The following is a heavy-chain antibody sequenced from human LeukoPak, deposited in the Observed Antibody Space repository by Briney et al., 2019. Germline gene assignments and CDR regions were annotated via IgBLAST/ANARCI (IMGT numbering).Heavy chain of an antibody. J-gene: IGHJ3*02. CDR2: IYYSGST. Sequence: SETLSLTCTVSGGSISSSSYYWGWIRQPPGKGLEWIGSIYYSGSTYYNPSLKSRVTISVDTSKNQFSLKLSSVTAADTAVYYCARDEVAGAFDIWAKGQWSPSLQ. CDR3: ARDEVAGAFDI. CDR1: GGSISSSSYY. V-gene: IGHV4-39*07. D-gene: IGHD6-19*01.